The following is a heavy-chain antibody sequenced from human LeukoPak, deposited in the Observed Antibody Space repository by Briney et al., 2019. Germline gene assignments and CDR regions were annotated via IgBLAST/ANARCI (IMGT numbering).Heavy chain of an antibody. D-gene: IGHD5-24*01. J-gene: IGHJ3*02. V-gene: IGHV3-48*03. CDR3: AREMATITDDAFDI. CDR1: GFTFSSYE. CDR2: ISSSGSTI. Sequence: PGGSLRLSCAASGFTFSSYEMNWVRQAPGKGLEWVSYISSSGSTIYYADSVKGRFTISRDNAKNSLYLQMNSLRAEDTAVYYCAREMATITDDAFDIWGQGTMVTVSS.